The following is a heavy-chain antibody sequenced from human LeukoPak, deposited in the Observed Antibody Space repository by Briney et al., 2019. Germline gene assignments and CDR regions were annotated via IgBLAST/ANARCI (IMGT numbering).Heavy chain of an antibody. CDR1: GGSISSYY. J-gene: IGHJ6*03. CDR2: IYYSGST. CDR3: AREPYYYYMDV. Sequence: ETSETLSLTCTVSGGSISSYYWSWIRQPPGKGLEWIGYIYYSGSTNYNPSLKSRVTISVDTSKNQSSLKLSSVTAADTAVYYCAREPYYYYMDVWGKGTTVTISS. V-gene: IGHV4-59*01.